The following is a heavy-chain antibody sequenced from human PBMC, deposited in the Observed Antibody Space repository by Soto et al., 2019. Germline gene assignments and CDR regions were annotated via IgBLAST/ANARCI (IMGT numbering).Heavy chain of an antibody. CDR2: INDRGSI. CDR1: GGSFSGYY. V-gene: IGHV4-34*01. J-gene: IGHJ2*01. D-gene: IGHD3-9*01. CDR3: ARESNDILTGPPWVWYFDL. Sequence: QVQLQQWGAGPLRPLETLSLTCGVSGGSFSGYYWAWIRQSPGKGLEWIGEINDRGSINYNPSLKSRVSISVDTSKNHYALNLRSVTAADTAVYYCARESNDILTGPPWVWYFDLWGSGTLVTVSS.